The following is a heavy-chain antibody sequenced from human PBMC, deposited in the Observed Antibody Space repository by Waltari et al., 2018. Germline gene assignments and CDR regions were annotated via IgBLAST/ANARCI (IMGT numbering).Heavy chain of an antibody. J-gene: IGHJ4*02. CDR1: GYTFTDSY. V-gene: IGHV1-69-2*01. CDR2: VDPEDGET. Sequence: QLVQSGAELKSPGATVNISSHVSGYTFTDSYLHCGQQAPGKGLEWMGLVDPEDGETIYAEKFQGRVTITADTSTDTAYMELSSLRSEDTAVYYCATADSREHFDYWSQGTLVTVSS. CDR3: ATADSREHFDY.